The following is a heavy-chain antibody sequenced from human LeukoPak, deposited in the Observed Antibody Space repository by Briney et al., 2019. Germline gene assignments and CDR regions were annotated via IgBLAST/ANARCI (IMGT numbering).Heavy chain of an antibody. D-gene: IGHD3-16*02. V-gene: IGHV4-59*01. Sequence: SETLSLTCTVSGGSISSYYWSWIRQPPGKGLEWIGYTYYSGSTNYNPSLKSRVTISVDTSKNQFSLKLSSVTAADTAVYYCARAPLDDYVWGSYRHGMDVWGKGTTVTVSS. CDR1: GGSISSYY. J-gene: IGHJ6*04. CDR2: TYYSGST. CDR3: ARAPLDDYVWGSYRHGMDV.